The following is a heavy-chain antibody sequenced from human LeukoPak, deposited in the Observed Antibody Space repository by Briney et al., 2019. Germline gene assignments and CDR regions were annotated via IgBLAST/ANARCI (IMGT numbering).Heavy chain of an antibody. J-gene: IGHJ4*02. CDR1: GYTFTGYY. CDR2: VNPNSVGT. V-gene: IGHV1-2*02. D-gene: IGHD6-6*01. CDR3: ARTSLGIPYSSSSFAY. Sequence: ASVKVSCKGSGYTFTGYYIHWVRQAPGQGVEWIGRVNPNSVGTNYARKSKGRVSMTRDTSISTAYMELSRLRSDDTAVYSGARTSLGIPYSSSSFAYCGEGRLLTFSS.